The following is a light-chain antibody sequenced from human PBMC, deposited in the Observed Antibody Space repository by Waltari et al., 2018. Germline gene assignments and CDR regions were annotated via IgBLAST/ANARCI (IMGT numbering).Light chain of an antibody. CDR3: QQRGNWPPFT. CDR1: QSVSSY. J-gene: IGKJ3*01. Sequence: IVLTQSPATLPLSPGERATLSCRASQSVSSYLAWYQQKPGQAPRLLIYDASNRATGIPARFSGSGSGTDFTLTISSLEPEDFAVYYCQQRGNWPPFTFGPGTKVDIK. V-gene: IGKV3-11*01. CDR2: DAS.